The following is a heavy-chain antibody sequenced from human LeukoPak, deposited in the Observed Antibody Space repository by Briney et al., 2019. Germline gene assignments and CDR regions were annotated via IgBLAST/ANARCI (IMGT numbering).Heavy chain of an antibody. Sequence: GRSLRLSCAVSGFTVSSNYMSWVRQAPGKGLEWVSVLYSGGNTYYADSVKGRFTISRDNSKNTLYLQMNSLRAEDTAVYYCAKDHSTDYWGQGTLVTVSS. CDR3: AKDHSTDY. CDR2: LYSGGNT. D-gene: IGHD6-13*01. V-gene: IGHV3-53*01. J-gene: IGHJ4*02. CDR1: GFTVSSNY.